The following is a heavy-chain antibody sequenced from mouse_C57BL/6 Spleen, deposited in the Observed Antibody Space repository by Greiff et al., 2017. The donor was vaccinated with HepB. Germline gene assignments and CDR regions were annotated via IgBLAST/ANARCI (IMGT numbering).Heavy chain of an antibody. Sequence: EVQGVESGGGLVKPGGSLKLSCAASGFTFSSYAMSWVRQTPEKRLEWVATISDGGSYTYYPDNVKGRFTISRDNAKNNLYLQMSHLKSEDTAMYYCARDRYYGSTPLYAMDYWGQGTSVTVSS. D-gene: IGHD1-1*01. V-gene: IGHV5-4*01. CDR3: ARDRYYGSTPLYAMDY. J-gene: IGHJ4*01. CDR1: GFTFSSYA. CDR2: ISDGGSYT.